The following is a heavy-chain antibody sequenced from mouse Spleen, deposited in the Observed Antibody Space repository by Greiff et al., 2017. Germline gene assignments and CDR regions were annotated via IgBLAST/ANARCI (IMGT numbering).Heavy chain of an antibody. V-gene: IGHV1-15*01. D-gene: IGHD1-1*01. CDR3: TRASLLAWFAY. J-gene: IGHJ3*01. CDR1: GYTFTDYE. Sequence: VQGVESGAELVRPGASVTLSCKASGYTFTDYEMHWVKQTPVHGLEWIGAIDPETGGTAYNQKFKGKAILTADKSSSTAYMELRSLTSEDSAVYYCTRASLLAWFAYWGQGTLVTVSA. CDR2: IDPETGGT.